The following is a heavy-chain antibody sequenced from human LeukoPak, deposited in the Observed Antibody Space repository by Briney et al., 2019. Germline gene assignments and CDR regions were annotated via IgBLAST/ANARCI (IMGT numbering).Heavy chain of an antibody. CDR3: ARGLVGAAFDY. D-gene: IGHD1-26*01. Sequence: GGSLRLSCGASGFTFNAYTMHWVCQVPGKGLEWVSSMSSSRDYVFYADSVKGRFTIFRDNANQSLDLEMSSLRGEDTAIYYCARGLVGAAFDYWGRGTLVTVSS. V-gene: IGHV3-21*01. J-gene: IGHJ4*02. CDR2: MSSSRDYV. CDR1: GFTFNAYT.